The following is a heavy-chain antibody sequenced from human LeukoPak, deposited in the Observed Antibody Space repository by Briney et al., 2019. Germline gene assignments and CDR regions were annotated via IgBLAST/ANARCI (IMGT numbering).Heavy chain of an antibody. J-gene: IGHJ5*02. V-gene: IGHV3-48*03. CDR3: ARVFSKVTRGP. D-gene: IGHD2-21*02. CDR2: ISSSGSTI. CDR1: GFTFSSYE. Sequence: GGSLRLSCAASGFTFSSYEMNWVRQAPGKGLEWVSYISSSGSTICYADSVKGRFTISRDNAKNSLYLQMNSLRAEDTAVYYCARVFSKVTRGPWGQGTLVTVSS.